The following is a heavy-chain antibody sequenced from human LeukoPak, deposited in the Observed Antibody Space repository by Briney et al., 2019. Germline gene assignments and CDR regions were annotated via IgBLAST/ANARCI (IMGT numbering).Heavy chain of an antibody. CDR1: GFTFSSYG. Sequence: PGRSLRLSCAASGFTFSSYGMRWVRQAPGKGLEWVAVIWYDGSNKYYADSVKGRFTISRDNSKNTLYLQMNSLRAEDTAVYYCARDTAVVVSVSDAFDIWGQGTMVTVSS. CDR2: IWYDGSNK. J-gene: IGHJ3*02. D-gene: IGHD2-21*01. CDR3: ARDTAVVVSVSDAFDI. V-gene: IGHV3-33*01.